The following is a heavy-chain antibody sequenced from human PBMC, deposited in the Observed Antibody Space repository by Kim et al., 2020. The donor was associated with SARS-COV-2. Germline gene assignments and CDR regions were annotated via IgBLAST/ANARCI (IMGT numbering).Heavy chain of an antibody. J-gene: IGHJ6*02. CDR1: GGSISSYY. V-gene: IGHV4-4*07. CDR2: IYTSGST. CDR3: ARDGGLVATIRDYYYYGMDV. Sequence: SETLSLTCTVSGGSISSYYWSWIRQPAGKGLEWIGRIYTSGSTNYNPSLKSRVTMSVDTSKNQFSLKLSSVTAADTAVYYCARDGGLVATIRDYYYYGMDVWGQGTTVTVSS. D-gene: IGHD5-12*01.